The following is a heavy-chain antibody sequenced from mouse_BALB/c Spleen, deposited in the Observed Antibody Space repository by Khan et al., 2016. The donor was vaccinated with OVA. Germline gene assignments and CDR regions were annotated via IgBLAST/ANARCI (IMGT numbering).Heavy chain of an antibody. CDR2: IDPENGET. CDR3: ARSGYFAWFAY. Sequence: EVQLQESGAELVRPGALVKLSCKASGFNIKDYYLHWVKQRPEQGLEWIGWIDPENGETVYDPKFQDKASITADTSSNTAYLQFSILTSEDTAVYYCARSGYFAWFAYWGQGTLVTVSA. V-gene: IGHV14-1*02. J-gene: IGHJ3*01. CDR1: GFNIKDYY.